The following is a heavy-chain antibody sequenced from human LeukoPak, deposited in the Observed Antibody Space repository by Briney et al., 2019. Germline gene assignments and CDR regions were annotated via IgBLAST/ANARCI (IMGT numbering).Heavy chain of an antibody. Sequence: SETLSLTCTVSGGSISSYYWSWIRQPAGKGLEWIGRIYTSGSTNYNPSLKSRVSMSVDTSKNQFSLKLSSVTAADTAVYYCARDVYSSFRGYFDYWGQGTLVTVSS. CDR3: ARDVYSSFRGYFDY. CDR1: GGSISSYY. V-gene: IGHV4-4*07. J-gene: IGHJ4*02. D-gene: IGHD6-6*01. CDR2: IYTSGST.